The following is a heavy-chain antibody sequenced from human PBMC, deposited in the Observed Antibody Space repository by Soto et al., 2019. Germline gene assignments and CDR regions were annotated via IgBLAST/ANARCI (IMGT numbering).Heavy chain of an antibody. CDR3: ARDGGYGDYWVWFDP. CDR2: IYYSGST. CDR1: GGSISSGDYY. Sequence: QVQLQESGPGLVKPSQTLSLTCTVSGGSISSGDYYWSWIRQPPGKGLEWIGYIYYSGSTYYNPSLRSRVTIPVDTSKIQFSLKLSSVTAADTAVYYCARDGGYGDYWVWFDPRGQGTLVTVSS. V-gene: IGHV4-30-4*01. D-gene: IGHD4-17*01. J-gene: IGHJ5*02.